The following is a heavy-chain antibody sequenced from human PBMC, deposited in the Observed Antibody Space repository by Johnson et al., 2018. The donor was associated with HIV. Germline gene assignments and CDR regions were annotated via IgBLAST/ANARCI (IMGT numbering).Heavy chain of an antibody. CDR3: ARDRGVVVLHGAFDI. CDR1: GFTFSSYG. Sequence: QVQLVESGGGVVQPGGSLRLSCAASGFTFSSYGMHWVRQAPGKGLEWVAFISYYGSNKYYADSVKGRFTISRDNSKNTLYLQMNSLRAEDTAVYYCARDRGVVVLHGAFDIWGQGTMVTVSS. CDR2: ISYYGSNK. D-gene: IGHD2-2*01. V-gene: IGHV3-30*19. J-gene: IGHJ3*02.